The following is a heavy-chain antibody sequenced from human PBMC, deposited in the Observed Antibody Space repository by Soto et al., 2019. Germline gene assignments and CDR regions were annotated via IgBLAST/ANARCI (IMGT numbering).Heavy chain of an antibody. J-gene: IGHJ6*02. V-gene: IGHV1-18*04. CDR1: GYTFTSNG. CDR3: ARHPGATGGQELVVYYSCGMDV. CDR2: ISAYNGNT. Sequence: ASVKVSCKASGYTFTSNGISWVRQAPGQGLEWMGWISAYNGNTNYAQKLQGRVTMTTDTPTSTAYMELRSLRSDDTAVYYRARHPGATGGQELVVYYSCGMDVSRQGNTVAV. D-gene: IGHD6-13*01.